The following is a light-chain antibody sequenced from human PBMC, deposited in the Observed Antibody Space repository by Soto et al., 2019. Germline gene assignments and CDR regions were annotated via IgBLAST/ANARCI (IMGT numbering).Light chain of an antibody. Sequence: QSALTQPASVSGSPGQSITISCTGTSSDVGGYNYVSWYQQHPGKAPKLMIYEVSNRPSGVSNRFSGSKSGNTASLTISGLQAEDEADYYCSSYVSNNNYVFGTGTKVTVL. J-gene: IGLJ1*01. CDR3: SSYVSNNNYV. CDR1: SSDVGGYNY. V-gene: IGLV2-14*01. CDR2: EVS.